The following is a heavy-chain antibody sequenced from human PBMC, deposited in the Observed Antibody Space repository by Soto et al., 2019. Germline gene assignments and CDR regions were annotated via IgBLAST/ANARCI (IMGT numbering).Heavy chain of an antibody. V-gene: IGHV3-23*01. J-gene: IGHJ3*02. CDR1: GFTFSNYA. CDR2: ISGSGDGT. D-gene: IGHD1-26*01. CDR3: AKGVIAGPTTQSAVDI. Sequence: EVQLLESGGGLVQPGGSLRLSCAASGFTFSNYAMKWVRQAPGKGLEWVSVISGSGDGTYHADSVKGRFTISRDNSKNTLFLQMNSLRAEDTAVYYCAKGVIAGPTTQSAVDIWGQGTVVTVSS.